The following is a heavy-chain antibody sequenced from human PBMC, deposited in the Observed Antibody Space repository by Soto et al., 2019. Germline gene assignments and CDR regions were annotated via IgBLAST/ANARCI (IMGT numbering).Heavy chain of an antibody. V-gene: IGHV3-30*18. J-gene: IGHJ5*02. Sequence: QVQLVESGGGVVQPGRSLRLSCVASGFSFSSHGMHWVRQAPGRGLEWVAVISHDGSFKSYADSLRGRFTVSRDNSKNTLYLQIHSLRPEDTAVYYCAKLEGSVPVDGDWFDPWGQGTLVTVSS. CDR1: GFSFSSHG. CDR3: AKLEGSVPVDGDWFDP. D-gene: IGHD6-19*01. CDR2: ISHDGSFK.